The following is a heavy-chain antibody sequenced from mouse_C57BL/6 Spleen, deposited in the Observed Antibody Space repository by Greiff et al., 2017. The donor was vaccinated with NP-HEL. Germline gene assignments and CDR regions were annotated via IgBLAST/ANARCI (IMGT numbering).Heavy chain of an antibody. CDR3: ARGWDGYYWYFDV. CDR1: GFNIKNTY. CDR2: IDPANGNT. V-gene: IGHV14-3*01. J-gene: IGHJ1*03. D-gene: IGHD2-3*01. Sequence: EVKLQESVAELVRPGASVKLSCTASGFNIKNTYMHWVKQRPEQGLEWIGRIDPANGNTKYAPKFQGKATITADTYSNTAYMQLSSRTSEDTAIYYCARGWDGYYWYFDVWGTGTTVTVSS.